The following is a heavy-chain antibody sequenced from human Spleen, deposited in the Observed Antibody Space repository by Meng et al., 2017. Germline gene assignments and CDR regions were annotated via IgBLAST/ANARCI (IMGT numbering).Heavy chain of an antibody. Sequence: GESLKISCAASGFTFSSYAMSWVRQAPGKGLEWVSSIRSSSTYIYYADSVKGRFTISRDNAKNSLYLQMNSLSAEDTAVYYCARGGLGYCTGGSCHFDYWGQGSLVTVSS. CDR1: GFTFSSYA. CDR2: IRSSSTYI. D-gene: IGHD2-15*01. CDR3: ARGGLGYCTGGSCHFDY. J-gene: IGHJ4*02. V-gene: IGHV3-21*01.